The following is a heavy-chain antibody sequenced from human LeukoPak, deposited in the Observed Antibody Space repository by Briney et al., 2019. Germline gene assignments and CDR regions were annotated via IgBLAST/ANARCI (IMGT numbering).Heavy chain of an antibody. V-gene: IGHV3-30*02. D-gene: IGHD1-14*01. CDR1: GFTFSTYP. CDR3: VKDNPLDY. CDR2: IRYDGNNK. J-gene: IGHJ4*02. Sequence: GGSLRLSCAASGFTFSTYPMHWVRQAPGKGLEWVAFIRYDGNNKLYADSVKGRFTISRDNSKNTLYLHINSLRAEDTAVYYCVKDNPLDYWGQGTLVIVSS.